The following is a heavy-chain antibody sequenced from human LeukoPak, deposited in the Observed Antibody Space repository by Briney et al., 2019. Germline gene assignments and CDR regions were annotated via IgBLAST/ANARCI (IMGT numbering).Heavy chain of an antibody. V-gene: IGHV4-34*01. J-gene: IGHJ4*02. CDR2: INYSGRT. D-gene: IGHD3-16*01. Sequence: SETLSLTCAVYGGSFSGYYWSWIRQPPGKGLEWIGEINYSGRTNYNPSLKSRVIISVDKSKNQVSLKLSSVTAADTAVYYCAGGRLSLFDYWGQGSLVTVSS. CDR1: GGSFSGYY. CDR3: AGGRLSLFDY.